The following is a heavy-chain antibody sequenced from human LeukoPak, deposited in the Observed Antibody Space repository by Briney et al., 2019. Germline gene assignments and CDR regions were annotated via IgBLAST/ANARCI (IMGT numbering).Heavy chain of an antibody. CDR3: ARDKDGYNAFDI. V-gene: IGHV3-33*08. Sequence: GGSLRLSCAASGFTFSSYGMHWVRQAPGKGLEWVAVIWYGGSNKYYADSVKGRFTISRDNSKNTLYLQMNSLRAEDTAVYYCARDKDGYNAFDIWGQGTMVTVSS. J-gene: IGHJ3*02. CDR1: GFTFSSYG. D-gene: IGHD5-24*01. CDR2: IWYGGSNK.